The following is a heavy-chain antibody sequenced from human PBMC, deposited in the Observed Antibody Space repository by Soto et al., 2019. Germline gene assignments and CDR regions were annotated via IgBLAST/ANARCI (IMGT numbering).Heavy chain of an antibody. J-gene: IGHJ4*02. CDR2: ISAYNGNT. D-gene: IGHD3-10*01. CDR1: GYTFTSYG. Sequence: QVQLVQSGAEVKKPGASVKVSCKASGYTFTSYGISWVRQAPGQGLEWMGWISAYNGNTNYAQKLQGRVTMTTDTSTSTADMERMSLRSAETAVYYCAGKYYYGSGPCYWGQGTLVTVSS. CDR3: AGKYYYGSGPCY. V-gene: IGHV1-18*01.